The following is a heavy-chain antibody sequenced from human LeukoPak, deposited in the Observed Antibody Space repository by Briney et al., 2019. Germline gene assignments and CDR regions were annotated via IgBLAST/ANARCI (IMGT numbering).Heavy chain of an antibody. CDR1: GYTFTGYY. J-gene: IGHJ4*02. CDR3: ATASGLEGYSGYDILDY. V-gene: IGHV1-2*02. Sequence: GASVKVSCKASGYTFTGYYMHWVRQAPGQGLEWMGWINPNSGGTNYAQKFQGRVTMTRDTSISTAYMELSRLRSDDTAVYYCATASGLEGYSGYDILDYWGQGTLVTVSS. D-gene: IGHD5-12*01. CDR2: INPNSGGT.